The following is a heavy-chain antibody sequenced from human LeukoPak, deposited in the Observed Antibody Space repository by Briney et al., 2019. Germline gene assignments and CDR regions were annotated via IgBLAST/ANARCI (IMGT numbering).Heavy chain of an antibody. CDR1: GFTFSSYA. J-gene: IGHJ6*02. V-gene: IGHV3-23*01. D-gene: IGHD2-21*02. Sequence: EPGGSLRLSCAASGFTFSSYAMSWVRQAPGKGLEWVSAISGSGGSTYYADSVKGRFTISRDNSKNTLYLQMNSLRGEDTAVYYCAKGVVTAPWSCGMDVWGQGTTVTVSS. CDR2: ISGSGGST. CDR3: AKGVVTAPWSCGMDV.